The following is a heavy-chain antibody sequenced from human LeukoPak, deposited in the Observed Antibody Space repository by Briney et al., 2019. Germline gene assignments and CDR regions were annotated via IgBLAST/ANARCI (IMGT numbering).Heavy chain of an antibody. J-gene: IGHJ5*02. CDR2: IYYSGST. CDR1: GGTISPYY. Sequence: SETLSVTCTVSGGTISPYYWSWIWQPPGKRLEWIGYIYYSGSTNYNPSLKSRVNISVDTSKNQFSLKLSSVTAADTAVYYCARGHYDSRGRSEPFDPWRQDGQVTVSS. CDR3: ARGHYDSRGRSEPFDP. V-gene: IGHV4-59*01. D-gene: IGHD3-22*01.